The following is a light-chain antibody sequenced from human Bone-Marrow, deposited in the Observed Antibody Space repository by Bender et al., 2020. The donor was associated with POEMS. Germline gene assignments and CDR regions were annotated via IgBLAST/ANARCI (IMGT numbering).Light chain of an antibody. V-gene: IGLV1-47*01. Sequence: QSVLTQPPSASGTPGQRVTISCSGSNSNIGRNYVYWYLQLPGTAPKLLISRNNQRPSGVPDRFSGSKSATSASLAISGLRSDDEADYYCASWDDSLSVVVFGGGTKLTVL. CDR2: RNN. CDR3: ASWDDSLSVVV. CDR1: NSNIGRNY. J-gene: IGLJ2*01.